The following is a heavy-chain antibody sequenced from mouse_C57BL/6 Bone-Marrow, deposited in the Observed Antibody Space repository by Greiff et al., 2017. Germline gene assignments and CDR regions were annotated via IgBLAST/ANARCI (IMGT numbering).Heavy chain of an antibody. J-gene: IGHJ3*01. V-gene: IGHV5-6*01. CDR3: ARHGYDYAWFAY. CDR2: ISSGGSYT. Sequence: EVQLQQSGGDLVKPGGSLKLSCAASGFTFGSYGMSWVRQTPDKRLEWVATISSGGSYTYYPDSVKGRFTISRDNAKNTLYLQMSSLKSEDTAMYYCARHGYDYAWFAYWGQGTLVTVSA. CDR1: GFTFGSYG. D-gene: IGHD2-4*01.